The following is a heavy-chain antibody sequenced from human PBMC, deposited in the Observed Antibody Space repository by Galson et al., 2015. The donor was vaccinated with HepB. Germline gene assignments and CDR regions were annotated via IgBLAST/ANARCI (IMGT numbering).Heavy chain of an antibody. J-gene: IGHJ4*02. V-gene: IGHV3-23*01. Sequence: SLRLSCAASGFTFSSYAMSWVRQAPGKGLEWVSAISGSGGSTYYADSVKGRFTISRDNSKNTLYLQMNSLRAEDTAVYYCAKDSEPRPPQRMYSSGWAEYDYWGQGTLVTVSS. CDR3: AKDSEPRPPQRMYSSGWAEYDY. CDR2: ISGSGGST. CDR1: GFTFSSYA. D-gene: IGHD6-19*01.